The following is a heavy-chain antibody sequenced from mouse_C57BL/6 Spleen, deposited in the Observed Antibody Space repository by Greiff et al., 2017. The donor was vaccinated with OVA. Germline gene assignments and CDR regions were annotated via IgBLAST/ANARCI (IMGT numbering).Heavy chain of an antibody. CDR1: GYTFTDYE. J-gene: IGHJ4*01. V-gene: IGHV1-15*01. D-gene: IGHD1-1*01. CDR2: IDPETGGT. CDR3: TRGVDYAMDY. Sequence: QVQLQQSGAELVRPGASVTLSCKASGYTFTDYEMHWVKQTPVHGLEWIGAIDPETGGTAYNQKFKGKAILTAGKSSSTAYMELRSLTSEDSAVYYCTRGVDYAMDYWGQGTSVTVSS.